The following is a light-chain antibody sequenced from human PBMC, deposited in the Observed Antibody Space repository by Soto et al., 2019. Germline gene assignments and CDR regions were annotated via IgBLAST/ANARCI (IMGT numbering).Light chain of an antibody. CDR3: QQRSNWPR. CDR2: DAS. Sequence: EMVLTQSPATLSLSPGERATLSCRASQSVSSYLAWYQQKPGQAPRLLIYDASDRATDIPARFSGSGSGTDFTLTFSSLEPEDFAVYYCQQRSNWPRFGQGTKVDIK. V-gene: IGKV3-11*01. CDR1: QSVSSY. J-gene: IGKJ1*01.